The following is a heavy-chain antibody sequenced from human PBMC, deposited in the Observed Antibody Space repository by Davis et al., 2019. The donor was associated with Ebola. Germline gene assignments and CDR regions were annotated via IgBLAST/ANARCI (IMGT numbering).Heavy chain of an antibody. J-gene: IGHJ4*02. CDR3: ARENCTNGVCYLPFDY. D-gene: IGHD2-8*01. Sequence: MPGGSLRLSCAVHGASFSGYYWSWIRQPPGKGLEWIGEINHSGSTNYNPSLKSRVTISVDKSKNQFSLKLSSVTAADTAVYYCARENCTNGVCYLPFDYWGQGTLVTVSS. V-gene: IGHV4-34*01. CDR2: INHSGST. CDR1: GASFSGYY.